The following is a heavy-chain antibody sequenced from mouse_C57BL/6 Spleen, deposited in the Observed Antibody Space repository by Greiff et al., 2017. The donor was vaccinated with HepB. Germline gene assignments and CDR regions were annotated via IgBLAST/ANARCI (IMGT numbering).Heavy chain of an antibody. J-gene: IGHJ1*03. CDR1: GFTFSSYG. V-gene: IGHV5-6*01. Sequence: DVQLQESGGDLVKPGGSLKLSCAASGFTFSSYGMSWVRQTPDKRLEWVATISSGGSYTYYPDSVKGRFTISRDNAKNTLYLQMSSLKSEDTAMYYCARHGSSGDYWYFDVWGTGTTVTVSS. CDR2: ISSGGSYT. CDR3: ARHGSSGDYWYFDV. D-gene: IGHD1-1*01.